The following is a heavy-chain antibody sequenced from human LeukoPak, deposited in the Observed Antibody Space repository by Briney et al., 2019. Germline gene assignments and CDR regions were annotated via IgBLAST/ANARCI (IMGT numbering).Heavy chain of an antibody. D-gene: IGHD3-10*01. CDR3: AKDGSGRLDY. J-gene: IGHJ4*02. V-gene: IGHV3-30*18. CDR1: GFTFSSYG. CDR2: ISYDGSNK. Sequence: GGSLRPSCAASGFTFSSYGMHWVRQAPGKGMGWVAVISYDGSNKYYADSVKGRFTISRDNSKNTLYLQMNSLRAEDTAVYYCAKDGSGRLDYWGQGTLVTVSS.